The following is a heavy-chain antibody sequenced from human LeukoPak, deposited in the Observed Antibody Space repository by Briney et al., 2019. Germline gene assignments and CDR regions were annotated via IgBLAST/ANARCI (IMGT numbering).Heavy chain of an antibody. D-gene: IGHD1-1*01. CDR3: AKDVTTGTLELDY. J-gene: IGHJ4*02. V-gene: IGHV3-33*06. CDR2: ICYDGSNN. Sequence: PGRSMILACEVAAFSLSSICTGWDSQAPGKGLEWVAVICYDGSNNYYADSVRGRFTISRDNSKNTLYLQMSSLRAEDAAVYYCAKDVTTGTLELDYWGPGTLVTVSS. CDR1: AFSLSSIC.